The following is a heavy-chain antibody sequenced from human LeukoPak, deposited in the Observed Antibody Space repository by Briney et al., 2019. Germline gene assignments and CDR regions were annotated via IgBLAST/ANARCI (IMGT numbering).Heavy chain of an antibody. CDR3: AREYGSLNDY. CDR2: ISGTTSYI. J-gene: IGHJ4*02. CDR1: GFTFSSYT. D-gene: IGHD3-16*02. Sequence: GALRLSCVASGFTFSSYTMNWVRQAPGKGLEWVSSISGTTSYIYYVDSLKGRFTISRDNAKNSLFLQMDGLRAEDTAMYYCAREYGSLNDYWGQGTLVTVSS. V-gene: IGHV3-21*04.